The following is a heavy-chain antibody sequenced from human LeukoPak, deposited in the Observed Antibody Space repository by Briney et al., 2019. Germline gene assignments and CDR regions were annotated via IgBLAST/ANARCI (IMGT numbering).Heavy chain of an antibody. J-gene: IGHJ4*02. CDR2: ISPDGSAE. V-gene: IGHV3-7*01. CDR1: GFAFSSYW. Sequence: GGSLRLSCAASGFAFSSYWMSWVRQAPGKGLELVANISPDGSAEDYVDSVRGRFAISRDNAKRSLYLQMNSLSPEDTAVYYCANQAYSQFDYWGQGTLVSVSS. CDR3: ANQAYSQFDY. D-gene: IGHD4-11*01.